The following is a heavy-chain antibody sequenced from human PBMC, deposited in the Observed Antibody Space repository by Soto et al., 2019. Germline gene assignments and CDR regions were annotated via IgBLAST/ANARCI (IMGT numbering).Heavy chain of an antibody. Sequence: SVKVSCKASGGTFSSYAISWVRQAPGQGLGWMGGFIPIFGTANYAQKCQGRVTITADESTSTAYMELSSLRSEDTAVYYCARSNYYDSSGYYYVPPSYFDYWGQGTLVTVSS. J-gene: IGHJ4*02. D-gene: IGHD3-22*01. CDR1: GGTFSSYA. CDR2: FIPIFGTA. V-gene: IGHV1-69*13. CDR3: ARSNYYDSSGYYYVPPSYFDY.